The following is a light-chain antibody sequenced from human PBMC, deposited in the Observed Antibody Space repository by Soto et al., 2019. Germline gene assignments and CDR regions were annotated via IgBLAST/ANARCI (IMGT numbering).Light chain of an antibody. CDR2: GAS. J-gene: IGKJ5*01. V-gene: IGKV3-20*01. CDR3: QQYGSSLIT. CDR1: QSVNSDY. Sequence: EIVLTQSPGSLSLSPGERATLSCRASQSVNSDYLAWFQQKPGQAPRLLIYGASTRATGIPDRFSGSGSRTDFTLTISRLEPEDFAVYYCQQYGSSLITFGQGTRLEIK.